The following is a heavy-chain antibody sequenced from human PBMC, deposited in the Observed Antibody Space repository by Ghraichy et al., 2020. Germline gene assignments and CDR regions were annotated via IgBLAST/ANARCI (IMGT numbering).Heavy chain of an antibody. CDR2: INSDGSST. Sequence: ETLSLTCAASGFTFSSYWMHWVRQAPGKGLVWVSRINSDGSSTSYADSVKGRFTISRDNAKNTLYLQMNSLRAEDTAVYYCARDAHFIYYGMDVWGQGTKVTVS. D-gene: IGHD2/OR15-2a*01. V-gene: IGHV3-74*01. CDR1: GFTFSSYW. J-gene: IGHJ6*02. CDR3: ARDAHFIYYGMDV.